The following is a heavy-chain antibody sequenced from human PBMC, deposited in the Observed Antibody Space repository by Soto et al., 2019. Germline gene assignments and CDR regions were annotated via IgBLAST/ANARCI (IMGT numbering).Heavy chain of an antibody. Sequence: SVKVSCKASGGTFSSYTISWVRQAPGQGLEWMGRIIPILGIANYAQKFQGRVTITADKSTSTAYMELSSLRSEDTAVYYCASGEATISNWFDPWGQGTLVTVSS. J-gene: IGHJ5*02. CDR1: GGTFSSYT. D-gene: IGHD5-12*01. CDR2: IIPILGIA. V-gene: IGHV1-69*02. CDR3: ASGEATISNWFDP.